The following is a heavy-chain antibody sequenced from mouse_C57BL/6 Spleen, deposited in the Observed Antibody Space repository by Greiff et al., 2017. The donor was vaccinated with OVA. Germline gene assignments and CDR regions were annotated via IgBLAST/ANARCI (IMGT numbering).Heavy chain of an antibody. CDR2: IWWDDAK. V-gene: IGHV8-8*01. CDR3: AREIPSYSYYAMDY. J-gene: IGHJ4*01. CDR1: GFSLSTFGMG. D-gene: IGHD1-2*01. Sequence: QVTLKVSGPGILQPSQTLSLTCSFSGFSLSTFGMGVGWIRQPSGKGLEWLVHIWWDDAKYYNPALKSRLTTSKDTSKNQVCLKIANVDTAVTATYYCAREIPSYSYYAMDYWGQGTSVTVSS.